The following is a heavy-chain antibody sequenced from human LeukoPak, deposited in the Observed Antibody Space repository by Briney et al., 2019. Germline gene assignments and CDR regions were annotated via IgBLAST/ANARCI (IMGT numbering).Heavy chain of an antibody. CDR1: GFTFSTYA. Sequence: GGSLRLSCAATGFTFSTYAMSWVRQAPGKGLEWVSAISGSGGSTYYADSVKGRFTISRDNSKNTLYLQMNSLRAEDTAVYYCAKDLGISGWSFDYWGQGTLVTVSS. CDR2: ISGSGGST. J-gene: IGHJ4*02. V-gene: IGHV3-23*01. D-gene: IGHD3-10*01. CDR3: AKDLGISGWSFDY.